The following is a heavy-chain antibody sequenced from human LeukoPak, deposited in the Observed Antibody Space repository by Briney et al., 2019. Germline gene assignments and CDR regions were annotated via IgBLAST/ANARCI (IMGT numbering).Heavy chain of an antibody. V-gene: IGHV4-59*01. Sequence: PSETLSLTCTVSGGSISSYYWSWIRQPPGKGLEWIGCIYNSGSTNYNPSLKSRVTISVDTSKNQFSLKLNSVTAADTAVYYCALERYCTSTSCGNSFDYWGQGTLVTVSS. CDR2: IYNSGST. CDR3: ALERYCTSTSCGNSFDY. J-gene: IGHJ4*02. D-gene: IGHD2-2*01. CDR1: GGSISSYY.